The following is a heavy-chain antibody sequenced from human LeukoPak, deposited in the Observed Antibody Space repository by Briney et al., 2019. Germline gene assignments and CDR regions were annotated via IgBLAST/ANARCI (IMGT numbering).Heavy chain of an antibody. CDR3: AGTGIRNWFDP. D-gene: IGHD1-14*01. V-gene: IGHV4-39*05. J-gene: IGHJ5*02. CDR2: IFKNGNT. CDR1: GDSISTTGYF. Sequence: SETPSLTCSVFGDSISTTGYFWVWIRQSPGRGLEWIGSIFKNGNTFYNMSLKSRVTISVDTSKNEFYLNLASVTAADTAVSFCAGTGIRNWFDPWGQGILVTVSS.